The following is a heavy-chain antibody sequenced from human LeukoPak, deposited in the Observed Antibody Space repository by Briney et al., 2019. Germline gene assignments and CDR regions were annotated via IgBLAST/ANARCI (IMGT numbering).Heavy chain of an antibody. CDR2: IIPILGIA. J-gene: IGHJ2*01. V-gene: IGHV1-69*04. CDR3: ARDPSSSGYVDSGGYFDL. D-gene: IGHD3-22*01. Sequence: SVKVSCKASGGTFSSYAISWVRQAPGQGLEWMGRIIPILGIANYAQKFQGRVTITADKSTSTAYMELSSLRPEDTAVYYCARDPSSSGYVDSGGYFDLWGRGTLVTVSS. CDR1: GGTFSSYA.